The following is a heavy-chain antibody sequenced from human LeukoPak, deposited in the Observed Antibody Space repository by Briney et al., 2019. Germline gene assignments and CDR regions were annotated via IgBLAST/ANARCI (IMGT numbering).Heavy chain of an antibody. CDR2: IYYSGST. D-gene: IGHD2-15*01. Sequence: PSETLSLTCTVSGGSISSGGYYWSWIRQHPGKGLEWIGYIYYSGSTYYNPSLKSRVTISVDTSKNQFSLKLSSVTAADTAVFYCARGYCSGGSCYSFAFDIWGQGTMVTVSS. CDR3: ARGYCSGGSCYSFAFDI. J-gene: IGHJ3*02. CDR1: GGSISSGGYY. V-gene: IGHV4-31*03.